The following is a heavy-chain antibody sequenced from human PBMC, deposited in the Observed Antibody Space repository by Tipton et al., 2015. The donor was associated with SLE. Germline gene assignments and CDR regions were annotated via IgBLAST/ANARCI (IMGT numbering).Heavy chain of an antibody. CDR1: GGSFNNFY. CDR2: INDSGST. V-gene: IGHV4-34*01. J-gene: IGHJ4*02. Sequence: TLSLTCTVYGGSFNNFYWSWIRQPPEKGLEWIGEINDSGSTKYNPSLKSRVTISVDTSKNQFSLNLSSVTAADTAVYFCARESCNVGNCYFDYWGRGTLVTVSS. CDR3: ARESCNVGNCYFDY. D-gene: IGHD2-15*01.